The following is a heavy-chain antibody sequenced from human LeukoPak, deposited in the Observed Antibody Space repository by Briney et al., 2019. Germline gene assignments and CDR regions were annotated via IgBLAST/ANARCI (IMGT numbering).Heavy chain of an antibody. Sequence: PSETLSLTCTVSGGSISGYYWSWMRQPAGKRLEWIGRVYTSGSTNYNPSLKSRVTMSVDTSRNQFSLKLTSVTAADTAVYYCARGDFWNGYYNYWGQGTLVTFSS. CDR2: VYTSGST. CDR1: GGSISGYY. J-gene: IGHJ4*02. CDR3: ARGDFWNGYYNY. D-gene: IGHD3-3*01. V-gene: IGHV4-4*07.